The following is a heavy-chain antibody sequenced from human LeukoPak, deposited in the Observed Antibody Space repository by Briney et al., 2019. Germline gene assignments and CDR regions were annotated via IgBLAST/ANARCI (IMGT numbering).Heavy chain of an antibody. V-gene: IGHV1-24*01. D-gene: IGHD3-10*01. Sequence: ASVKVSCKASRYTLTEFSMHWVRQAPGKGLEWMGGFDPEEGETIYAQKVQGRVTMTEDTATDTAYMELSSLRSGDTAVYYCATDAMFRGLIDAFDIWGQGKMVTVSS. CDR1: RYTLTEFS. J-gene: IGHJ3*02. CDR2: FDPEEGET. CDR3: ATDAMFRGLIDAFDI.